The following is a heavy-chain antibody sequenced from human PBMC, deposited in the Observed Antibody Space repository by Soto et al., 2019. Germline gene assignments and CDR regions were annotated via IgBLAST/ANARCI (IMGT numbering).Heavy chain of an antibody. CDR3: ARGYCISTSCYEDAFDI. CDR2: IIPIFGTA. Sequence: SVKVSCKASGGTFSSYAISWVRQAPGQGLEWMGGIIPIFGTANYAQKFQGRVTITADESASTAYMELSSLRSEDTAVYYCARGYCISTSCYEDAFDIWGQGTMVTVSS. D-gene: IGHD2-2*01. V-gene: IGHV1-69*13. J-gene: IGHJ3*02. CDR1: GGTFSSYA.